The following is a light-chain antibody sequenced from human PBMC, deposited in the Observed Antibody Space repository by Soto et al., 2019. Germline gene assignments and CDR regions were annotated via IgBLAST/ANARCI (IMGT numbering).Light chain of an antibody. CDR2: EVS. Sequence: QSALTQPASVSGSPGQSIAISCTGTTSDVGAYNDVSWYQRHPGKAPKLMIYEVSTRPSGVSNRFSGSKSGNTASLTISGLQAEDEADYYCSSYATSASLFFGGGTKLTVL. CDR3: SSYATSASLF. V-gene: IGLV2-14*01. CDR1: TSDVGAYND. J-gene: IGLJ2*01.